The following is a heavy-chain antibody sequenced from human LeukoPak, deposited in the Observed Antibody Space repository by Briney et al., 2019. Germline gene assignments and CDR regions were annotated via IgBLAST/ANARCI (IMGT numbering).Heavy chain of an antibody. CDR2: IYHSGST. CDR1: GYSISSGYY. V-gene: IGHV4-38-2*02. J-gene: IGHJ4*02. D-gene: IGHD6-19*01. Sequence: PSETLSLTCAVSGYSISSGYYWGWIRQPPGKGLEWIGSIYHSGSTYYNPSLKSRVTISVDTSKNQVSLRLTSVTAADTAVYYCARESAVAGITALDYWGQGTLATVSS. CDR3: ARESAVAGITALDY.